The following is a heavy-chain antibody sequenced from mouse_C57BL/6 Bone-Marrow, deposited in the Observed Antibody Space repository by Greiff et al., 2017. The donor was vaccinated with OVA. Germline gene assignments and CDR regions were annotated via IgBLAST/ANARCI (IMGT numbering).Heavy chain of an antibody. CDR1: GYTFSSYW. Sequence: QVQLQQPGTELVKPGASVKLSCKASGYTFSSYWMHWVKQRPGRGLAWIGRIDPNRGGTKYNEKFKSKATLTVDTPTSTAYMQLSSLTSEDSAVYYCARERTGDYYAMDYWGQGTSVTVSS. J-gene: IGHJ4*01. D-gene: IGHD1-1*02. CDR3: ARERTGDYYAMDY. V-gene: IGHV1-72*01. CDR2: IDPNRGGT.